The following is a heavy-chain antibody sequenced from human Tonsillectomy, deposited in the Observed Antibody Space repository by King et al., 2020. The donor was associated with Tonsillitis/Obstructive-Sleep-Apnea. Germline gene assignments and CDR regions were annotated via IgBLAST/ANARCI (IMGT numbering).Heavy chain of an antibody. CDR1: GYTFTGYY. Sequence: QLVQSGAEVKKPGASVKVSCKASGYTFTGYYMHWVRQAPGQGLEWMGRINPNSGGTNYAQKFQGRVTMTRDTSISTAYMELSRLRSDDTAVYYCARDTGVGATPFDYWGQGTLVTVSS. J-gene: IGHJ4*02. V-gene: IGHV1-2*06. D-gene: IGHD1-26*01. CDR2: INPNSGGT. CDR3: ARDTGVGATPFDY.